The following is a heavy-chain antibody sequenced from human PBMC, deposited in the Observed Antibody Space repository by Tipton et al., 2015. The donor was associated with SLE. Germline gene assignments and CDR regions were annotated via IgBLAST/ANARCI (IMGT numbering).Heavy chain of an antibody. CDR3: ARDVNIVATTGGY. D-gene: IGHD5-12*01. Sequence: QLVQSGAEVKKPGASVKVSCKASGYTFTGYYMHWVRQAPGQGLEWMGWMNPNSGGTNYAQKFEGRVTMTRDTSISTAYMELSRLRSDDAAVYYCARDVNIVATTGGYWGQGRLVTVSS. CDR1: GYTFTGYY. J-gene: IGHJ4*02. CDR2: MNPNSGGT. V-gene: IGHV1-2*02.